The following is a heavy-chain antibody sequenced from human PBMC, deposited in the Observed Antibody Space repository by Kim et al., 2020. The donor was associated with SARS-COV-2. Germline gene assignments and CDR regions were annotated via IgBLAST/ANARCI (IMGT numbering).Heavy chain of an antibody. V-gene: IGHV1-69*13. CDR1: GGTFSSYA. Sequence: SVKVSCKASGGTFSSYAISWVRQATGQGLEWMGGIIPIFGTANYAQKFQGRVTITADESTSTAYMELSSLRSEDTAVYYCARNHRVRWKDYYYGMDVWGQGTTVTVSS. CDR2: IIPIFGTA. J-gene: IGHJ6*02. CDR3: ARNHRVRWKDYYYGMDV. D-gene: IGHD1-1*01.